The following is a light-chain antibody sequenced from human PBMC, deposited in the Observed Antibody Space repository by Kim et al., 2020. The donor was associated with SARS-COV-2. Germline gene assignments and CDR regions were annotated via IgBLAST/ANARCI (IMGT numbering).Light chain of an antibody. J-gene: IGKJ4*01. CDR1: QNINSW. CDR3: QQFESISPLT. CDR2: KAS. Sequence: DIRMTQSPSTLSASVGDRVIITCRASQNINSWLAWYQQKPGKAPKLLIYKASNLESAVPSRFSGSGSGTEFTLTISSLQPDDSATYYCQQFESISPLTFGGGTKVDIK. V-gene: IGKV1-5*03.